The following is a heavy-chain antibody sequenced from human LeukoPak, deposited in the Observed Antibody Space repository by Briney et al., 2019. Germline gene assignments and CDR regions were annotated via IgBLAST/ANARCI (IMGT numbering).Heavy chain of an antibody. D-gene: IGHD3-10*01. Sequence: GRSLRLSCAASGFTFGDYAMHWVRQAPGKGLEWVSGISWNSGSIGYADSVKGRFTISRDNAKNSLYLQMNSLRAEDTALYYCAKDIRSDYYGMDVWGQGTTVTVSS. CDR1: GFTFGDYA. CDR3: AKDIRSDYYGMDV. J-gene: IGHJ6*02. CDR2: ISWNSGSI. V-gene: IGHV3-9*01.